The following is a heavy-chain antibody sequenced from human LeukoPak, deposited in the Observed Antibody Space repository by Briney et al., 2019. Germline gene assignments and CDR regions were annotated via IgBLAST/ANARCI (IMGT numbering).Heavy chain of an antibody. CDR3: ARDRRELEVFDY. V-gene: IGHV3-7*01. J-gene: IGHJ4*02. CDR1: GFTFSSYS. CDR2: IKQDGSEK. D-gene: IGHD1-26*01. Sequence: PGGSLRLSCAASGFTFSSYSMNWVRQAPGKGLEWVANIKQDGSEKYYVDSVKGRFTISRDNAKNSLYLQMNSLRAEDTAVYYCARDRRELEVFDYWGQGTLVTVSS.